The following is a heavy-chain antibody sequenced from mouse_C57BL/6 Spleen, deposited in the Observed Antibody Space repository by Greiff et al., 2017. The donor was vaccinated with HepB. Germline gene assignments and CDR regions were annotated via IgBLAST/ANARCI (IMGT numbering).Heavy chain of an antibody. D-gene: IGHD1-1*01. V-gene: IGHV5-17*01. Sequence: EVQLVESGGGLVKPGGSLKLSCAASGFTFSDYGMHWVRQAPEKGLEWVAYISSGSSTIYYADTVKGRFTISRDNAKNTLFLQMTSLRSEDTTMYYCARAYGGYFDYWGQGTTLTVSS. J-gene: IGHJ2*01. CDR1: GFTFSDYG. CDR3: ARAYGGYFDY. CDR2: ISSGSSTI.